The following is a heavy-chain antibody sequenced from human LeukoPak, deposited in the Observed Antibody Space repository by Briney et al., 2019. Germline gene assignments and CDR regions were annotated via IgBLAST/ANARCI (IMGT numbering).Heavy chain of an antibody. CDR2: IIISGGNT. Sequence: GGSLRLSCAASGFTFSNYAMRWVRQAPGKGLEWVSAIIISGGNTYYADSVKGRFTISRDNSKNTLYLQMNSLRAEDTAVYYCAKDATPEYWGQGTLVTVSS. D-gene: IGHD2-15*01. CDR1: GFTFSNYA. J-gene: IGHJ4*02. CDR3: AKDATPEY. V-gene: IGHV3-23*01.